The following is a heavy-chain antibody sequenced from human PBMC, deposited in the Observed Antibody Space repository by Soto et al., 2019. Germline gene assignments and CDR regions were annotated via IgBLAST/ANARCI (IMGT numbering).Heavy chain of an antibody. D-gene: IGHD4-17*01. J-gene: IGHJ4*02. Sequence: EVQLVESGGGLVQPGGSLRLSCAASGLAVSSNNMGWVRQAPGKGLEWVSVICDGGTTNYADSVKGRFTISRHNSENTVYLEMNTLRPEDTAVYYCAGGPDYAKTGFWGQGTLVTVSS. CDR3: AGGPDYAKTGF. CDR1: GLAVSSNN. CDR2: ICDGGTT. V-gene: IGHV3-53*04.